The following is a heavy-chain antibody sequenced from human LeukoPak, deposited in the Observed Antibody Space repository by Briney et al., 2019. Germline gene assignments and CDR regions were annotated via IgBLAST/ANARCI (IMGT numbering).Heavy chain of an antibody. CDR1: GYTFTSYG. D-gene: IGHD2-2*01. Sequence: GASVKVSCKASGYTFTSYGISWVRQAPGQGLEWMGWISAYNGNTNYAQKLQGRVTMTTDTSTSTAYMELSRLRSDDTAVYYCTRATSVVVPAADHYYYGMDVWGQGTTVTVSS. J-gene: IGHJ6*02. CDR3: TRATSVVVPAADHYYYGMDV. CDR2: ISAYNGNT. V-gene: IGHV1-18*01.